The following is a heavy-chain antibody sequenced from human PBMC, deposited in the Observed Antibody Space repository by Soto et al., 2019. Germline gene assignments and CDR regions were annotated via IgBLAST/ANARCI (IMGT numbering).Heavy chain of an antibody. CDR1: GFTFSSYA. CDR2: ISGSGGST. D-gene: IGHD3-16*02. Sequence: GGSLRLSCAASGFTFSSYAMSWVRQAPGKGLEWVSAISGSGGSTYYADSVKGRFTISRDNSKNTLYLQMNSLRAEDTAVYYCLGELSLSDAIDCWGQGTMVTVSS. V-gene: IGHV3-23*01. J-gene: IGHJ3*01. CDR3: LGELSLSDAIDC.